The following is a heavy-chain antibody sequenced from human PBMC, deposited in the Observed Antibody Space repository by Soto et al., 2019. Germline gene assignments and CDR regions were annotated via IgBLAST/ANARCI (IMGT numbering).Heavy chain of an antibody. CDR3: ARAPITMIVVVKPPASYFDY. V-gene: IGHV4-31*03. CDR1: GGSISSSGYY. CDR2: IYHSGST. Sequence: SETLSLTCTVSGGSISSSGYYWSWIRQHPGKGLECIGYIYHSGSTYYNPSLKSRITISVDTSKNQFSLKLSSVTAADTAVYYCARAPITMIVVVKPPASYFDYWGQGTLVTVSS. J-gene: IGHJ4*02. D-gene: IGHD3-22*01.